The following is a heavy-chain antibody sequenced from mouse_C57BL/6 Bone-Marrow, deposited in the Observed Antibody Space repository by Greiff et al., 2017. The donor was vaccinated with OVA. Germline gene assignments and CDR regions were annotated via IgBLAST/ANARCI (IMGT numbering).Heavy chain of an antibody. J-gene: IGHJ4*01. D-gene: IGHD1-1*01. Sequence: QVQLQQPGAELVKPGASVKLSCKASGYTFTSYWMQWVKQRPGQGLEWIGEIDPSDSYTNYNQKFKGKATLTVDTSSSTAYMQLSSLTSEDSAVYYCAREGPYYGSSYEAMDYWGQGTSVTVSS. CDR3: AREGPYYGSSYEAMDY. CDR2: IDPSDSYT. V-gene: IGHV1-50*01. CDR1: GYTFTSYW.